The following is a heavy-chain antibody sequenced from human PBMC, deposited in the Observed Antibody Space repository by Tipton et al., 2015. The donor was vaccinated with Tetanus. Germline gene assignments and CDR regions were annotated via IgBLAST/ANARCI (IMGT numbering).Heavy chain of an antibody. CDR1: GYTFISYY. Sequence: QLVQSGAEVKMPGASVKVSCKASGYTFISYYIHWVRQAPGQGLEWMGWINPNSGGTNYAQKFQGRVTMTRDTSISTAYMELSRLRSDDTAVYYCARIPFTGHGDYLNYWGQGTLVTVSS. CDR3: ARIPFTGHGDYLNY. D-gene: IGHD4-17*01. CDR2: INPNSGGT. V-gene: IGHV1-2*02. J-gene: IGHJ4*02.